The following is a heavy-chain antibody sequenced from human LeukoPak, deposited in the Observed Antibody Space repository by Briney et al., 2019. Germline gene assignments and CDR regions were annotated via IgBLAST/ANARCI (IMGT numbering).Heavy chain of an antibody. D-gene: IGHD6-19*01. CDR2: IYYSGST. CDR3: ARGGWYPESFQH. J-gene: IGHJ1*01. Sequence: PSETLSLTCTVSGGSISSYYWNWIRQPPGKGLEWIGYIYYSGSTNYNPSFKSRVTISVDTSKNQFSLKLSSVTAADTAVYYCARGGWYPESFQHWGQGALVTVSS. CDR1: GGSISSYY. V-gene: IGHV4-59*01.